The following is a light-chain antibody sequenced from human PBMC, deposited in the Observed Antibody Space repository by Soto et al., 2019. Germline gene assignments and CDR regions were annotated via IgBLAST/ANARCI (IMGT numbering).Light chain of an antibody. CDR3: QQRSNWLT. CDR2: GAS. J-gene: IGKJ5*01. V-gene: IGKV3-11*01. CDR1: HSMSNSN. Sequence: VLTESPGPMSLSPVDIATLSCRASHSMSNSNLAWYQHKPGQAPRLLIYGASNRATGIPARFSGSGSGTDFTLTISSLEPEDFAVYYCQQRSNWLTFGQGTRLEIK.